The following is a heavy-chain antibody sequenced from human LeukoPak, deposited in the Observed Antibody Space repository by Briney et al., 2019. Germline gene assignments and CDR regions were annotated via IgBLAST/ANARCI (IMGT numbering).Heavy chain of an antibody. CDR1: GFTVSSNY. Sequence: GGSLRLSCAASGFTVSSNYMSWVRQAPGKGLEWVSVIYSGGSTYYADSVKGRFTISRDNSKNTLYLQMNSLRAEDTAVYYCVRAPTTGAYYFDYWGQGTLITVSS. D-gene: IGHD1-26*01. J-gene: IGHJ4*02. CDR2: IYSGGST. CDR3: VRAPTTGAYYFDY. V-gene: IGHV3-53*01.